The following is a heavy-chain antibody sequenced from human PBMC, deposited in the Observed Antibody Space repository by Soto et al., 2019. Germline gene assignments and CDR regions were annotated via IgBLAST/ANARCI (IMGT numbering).Heavy chain of an antibody. V-gene: IGHV3-23*01. J-gene: IGHJ4*02. CDR2: ISGSGGST. CDR3: QKSVPAGICYCFEW. CDR1: GFTFSSYA. Sequence: GVSLRLSCAASGFTFSSYAMSWVRQAPGKGLEWVSAISGSGGSTYYADSVKGRFTISRDNSKNTLYLQINCLRAHDTAVYYFQKSVPAGICYCFEWWGQGTLGTV. D-gene: IGHD2-2*01.